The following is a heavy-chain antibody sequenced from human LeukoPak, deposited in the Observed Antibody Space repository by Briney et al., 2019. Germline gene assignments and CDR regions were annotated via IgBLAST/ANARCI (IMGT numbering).Heavy chain of an antibody. CDR1: GFTFSGSA. CDR2: IRSKANSYAT. V-gene: IGHV3-73*01. D-gene: IGHD5-24*01. Sequence: PGGSLRLSCAASGFTFSGSAMHWVRQASGKGLEWVGRIRSKANSYATAYAASVKGRFTISRDDSKNTAYLQMNSLKTEDTAVYYCTRRVEMATITVDYWGQGTLVTVSS. CDR3: TRRVEMATITVDY. J-gene: IGHJ4*02.